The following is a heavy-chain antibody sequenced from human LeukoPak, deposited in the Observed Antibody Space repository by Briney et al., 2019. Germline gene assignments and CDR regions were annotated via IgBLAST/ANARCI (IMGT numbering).Heavy chain of an antibody. CDR1: GYTFTSYA. J-gene: IGHJ4*02. V-gene: IGHV1-3*01. Sequence: GASVKVSCKASGYTFTSYAMHWVRQAPGQRLEWMGWINAGNGNTKYSQKLQGRVTITRDTSASTAYMELSSLRSEDTAVHYCAREGGYSYGYGNDYWGQGTLVTVSS. CDR3: AREGGYSYGYGNDY. D-gene: IGHD5-18*01. CDR2: INAGNGNT.